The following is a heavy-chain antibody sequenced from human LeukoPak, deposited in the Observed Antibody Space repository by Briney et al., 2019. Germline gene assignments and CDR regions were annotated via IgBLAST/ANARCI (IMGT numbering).Heavy chain of an antibody. D-gene: IGHD5-18*01. CDR3: ARQQYSLCYYDY. V-gene: IGHV5-51*01. CDR1: GYSFTNNW. J-gene: IGHJ4*02. Sequence: GESLKISCKGFGYSFTNNWIAWVRQMPGKGLEWMGIIYPADSDARYSPSFQGQVTISADKSISTTYLQWSSLKASDTAIYHCARQQYSLCYYDYWGQGTLVTVSS. CDR2: IYPADSDA.